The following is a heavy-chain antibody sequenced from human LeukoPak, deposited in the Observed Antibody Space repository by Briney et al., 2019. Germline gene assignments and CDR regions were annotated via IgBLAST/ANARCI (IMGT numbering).Heavy chain of an antibody. D-gene: IGHD6-13*01. Sequence: SETLSPTCTVSGGSISSSSYYWGWIRQPPGKGLEWIGTIYYAGDTYYNPSLKSRVTMSVDTSKNQLFLKLTSVTAADAAVYYCARRTGLFAPAGSDWGQGTLVIVSS. CDR1: GGSISSSSYY. CDR2: IYYAGDT. J-gene: IGHJ4*02. V-gene: IGHV4-39*01. CDR3: ARRTGLFAPAGSD.